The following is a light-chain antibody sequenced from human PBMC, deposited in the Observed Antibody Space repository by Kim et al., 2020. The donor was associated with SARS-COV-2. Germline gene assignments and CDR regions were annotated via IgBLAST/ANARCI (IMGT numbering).Light chain of an antibody. Sequence: EIVMTQSPATLSVSPGDRATLSCRASQSLSGNLAWYQQKPGQAPRLLIYGAFTRATGIPARFSGSGSGTEFTLTISSLQSEDFAVYYCQHYDNWPLTFGQGTKVDIK. J-gene: IGKJ1*01. CDR1: QSLSGN. V-gene: IGKV3-15*01. CDR2: GAF. CDR3: QHYDNWPLT.